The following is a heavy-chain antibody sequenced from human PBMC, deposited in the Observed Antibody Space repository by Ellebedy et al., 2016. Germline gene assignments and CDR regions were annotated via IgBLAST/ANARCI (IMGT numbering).Heavy chain of an antibody. CDR3: ARDLKEYYGSGSKGFDY. J-gene: IGHJ4*02. CDR1: GFTFSSYS. D-gene: IGHD3-10*01. CDR2: ISSSSSYI. V-gene: IGHV3-21*01. Sequence: GESLKISCAASGFTFSSYSMNWVRQSPGKGLEWVSSISSSSSYIYYADSVKGRFTISRDNAKNSLYLQMNSLRAEDTAVYYCARDLKEYYGSGSKGFDYWGQGTLVTVSS.